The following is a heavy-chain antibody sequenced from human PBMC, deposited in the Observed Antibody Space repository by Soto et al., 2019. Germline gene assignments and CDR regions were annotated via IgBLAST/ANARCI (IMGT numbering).Heavy chain of an antibody. CDR2: ISGSGGST. CDR3: AKDSGSWYFTFDY. J-gene: IGHJ4*02. CDR1: GFTFSSYG. D-gene: IGHD6-13*01. V-gene: IGHV3-23*01. Sequence: RLSCAASGFTFSSYGMSWVRQAPGKGLEWVSVISGSGGSTYYADSVKGRFTISRDNSKNTLYLQMNSLRAEDTAVHYCAKDSGSWYFTFDYWGQGTQVTVSS.